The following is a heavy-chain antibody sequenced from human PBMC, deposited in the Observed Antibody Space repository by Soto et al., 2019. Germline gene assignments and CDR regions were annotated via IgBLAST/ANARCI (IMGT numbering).Heavy chain of an antibody. CDR3: AAVVDQLLGGNWFDP. J-gene: IGHJ5*02. CDR1: RGTFNSYA. CDR2: IIPIFGTA. Sequence: SAQVSCEDSRGTFNSYAISSVRQADRQGLEWMGGIIPIFGTANYAQKFQGRVTITRDMSTSTAYMELSSLRSEDTAVYYCAAVVDQLLGGNWFDPSGQGTWVTVSA. V-gene: IGHV1-69*05. D-gene: IGHD2-2*01.